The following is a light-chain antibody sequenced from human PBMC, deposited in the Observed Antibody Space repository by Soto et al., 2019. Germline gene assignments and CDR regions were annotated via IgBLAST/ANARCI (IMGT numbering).Light chain of an antibody. CDR1: QSVRRN. CDR2: GAS. CDR3: QQYNNWPSVT. Sequence: EIMMTQSPATLSVSPGERATLSCRASQSVRRNLAWYQQKPGQTPRLLIFGASTRATGIPARFSGSGSGTEFTLTISGLQSEDFAVYYCQQYNNWPSVTFGQGTRLEIK. V-gene: IGKV3-15*01. J-gene: IGKJ5*01.